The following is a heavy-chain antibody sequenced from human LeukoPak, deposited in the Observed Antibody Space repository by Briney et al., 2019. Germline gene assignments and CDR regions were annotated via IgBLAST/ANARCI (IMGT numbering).Heavy chain of an antibody. J-gene: IGHJ4*02. CDR1: GFTFSSYE. CDR2: ISSSGSTI. Sequence: PGGSLRLSCAASGFTFSSYEMNWVRQAPGKGLEWVSYISSSGSTIYYADSVKGRFTISRDNSKNTLYLQMNSLRAEDTAVYYCARRGSTSGSQQGGFDYWGQGTLVTVSS. CDR3: ARRGSTSGSQQGGFDY. V-gene: IGHV3-48*03. D-gene: IGHD2-2*01.